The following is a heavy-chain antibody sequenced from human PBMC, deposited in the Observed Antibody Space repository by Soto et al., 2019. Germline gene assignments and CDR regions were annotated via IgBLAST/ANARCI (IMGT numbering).Heavy chain of an antibody. Sequence: QVQLVQSGAEVKKPGASVKVSCKVSGYSFTRYGISWVRQAPGQGLEWMGWISGYNANTNYPENLQGRVTMTTDTSTSTAYMEVRNLISDDTAVYYCARMGDVPYYYYGLDVWGQGTTVTVSS. CDR1: GYSFTRYG. J-gene: IGHJ6*02. D-gene: IGHD3-16*01. V-gene: IGHV1-18*01. CDR3: ARMGDVPYYYYGLDV. CDR2: ISGYNANT.